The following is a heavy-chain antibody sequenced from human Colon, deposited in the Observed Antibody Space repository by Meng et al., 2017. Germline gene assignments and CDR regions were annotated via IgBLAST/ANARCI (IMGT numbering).Heavy chain of an antibody. CDR2: IYPVDSDT. Sequence: GESLKISCKGSGYSFTSAWIAWVRQMPGKGLEWLGIIYPVDSDTRYSPSFQGQVTISADNSITTAYLQWSSLEASDTAMYYCARLGYCGGGSCFSRGSFDYWGQGTLVTVSS. D-gene: IGHD2-15*01. CDR1: GYSFTSAW. CDR3: ARLGYCGGGSCFSRGSFDY. J-gene: IGHJ4*02. V-gene: IGHV5-51*01.